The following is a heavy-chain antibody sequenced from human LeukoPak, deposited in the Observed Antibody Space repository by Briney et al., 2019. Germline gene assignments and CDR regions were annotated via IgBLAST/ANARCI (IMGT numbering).Heavy chain of an antibody. V-gene: IGHV3-30*03. J-gene: IGHJ4*02. D-gene: IGHD5-18*01. Sequence: GRSLRLSCAASGFTFSSYGMHWVRQAPGKGLEWVAVISYDGSNKYYADSVKGRFTISRDNAKNSLYLQMNSLRAEDTALYYCARDVDTAMALPGYWGQGTLVTVSS. CDR3: ARDVDTAMALPGY. CDR1: GFTFSSYG. CDR2: ISYDGSNK.